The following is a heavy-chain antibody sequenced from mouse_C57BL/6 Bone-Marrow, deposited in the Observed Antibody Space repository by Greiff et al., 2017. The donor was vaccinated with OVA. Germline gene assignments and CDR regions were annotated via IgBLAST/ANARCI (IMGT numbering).Heavy chain of an antibody. Sequence: QVQLKQSGAELVRPGASVTLSCKASGYTFTDSEMHWVKQTPVHGLEWIGAIDPEPGGTAYNQKFKGKAILTADKSSSTAYLELRSLPSEDSAVLNSERHNYYGSSYRYFDVWGTGTTVTVSS. CDR2: IDPEPGGT. CDR1: GYTFTDSE. V-gene: IGHV1-15*01. D-gene: IGHD1-1*01. CDR3: ERHNYYGSSYRYFDV. J-gene: IGHJ1*03.